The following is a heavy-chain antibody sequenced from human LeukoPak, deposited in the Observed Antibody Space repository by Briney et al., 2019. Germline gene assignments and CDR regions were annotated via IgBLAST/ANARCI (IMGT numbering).Heavy chain of an antibody. D-gene: IGHD6-19*01. Sequence: GGSLRLSCAASGFTVNNSHMSWVRQAPGKGLEWVSLIQSGGSTHYADSVKGRFTISRDNSKNTLYLQMNSLRAEDTAVYYCARDRSDSSGWPIIDYWGQGTLVTVSS. CDR3: ARDRSDSSGWPIIDY. V-gene: IGHV3-66*01. J-gene: IGHJ4*02. CDR1: GFTVNNSH. CDR2: IQSGGST.